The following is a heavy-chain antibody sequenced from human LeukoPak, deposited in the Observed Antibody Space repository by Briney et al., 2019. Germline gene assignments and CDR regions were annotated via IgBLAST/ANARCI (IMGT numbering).Heavy chain of an antibody. Sequence: SETLSLTCSVSGASISSGSNYWGWIRQPPGKGLEWIGSIYYSGSTYYNPSLKSRVTISVDTSKNQFSLKLSSVTAADTAVYYCARTLGYCSSTSCYRAGAFDIWGQGTMVTVSS. CDR3: ARTLGYCSSTSCYRAGAFDI. CDR2: IYYSGST. V-gene: IGHV4-39*01. D-gene: IGHD2-2*01. J-gene: IGHJ3*02. CDR1: GASISSGSNY.